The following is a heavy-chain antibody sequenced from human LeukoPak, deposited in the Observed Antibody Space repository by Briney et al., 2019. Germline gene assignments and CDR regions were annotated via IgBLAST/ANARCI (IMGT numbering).Heavy chain of an antibody. J-gene: IGHJ4*02. CDR3: TRMWIFWSGYSDY. CDR1: GFTFGDYT. D-gene: IGHD3-3*01. CDR2: IRSKDYGAAP. Sequence: GGSLRLSCTASGFTFGDYTMGWVRQAPGKGLEWVGFIRSKDYGAAPEYAASVKGRFTISRDDSKNSTYPQMHSLKAEDTAVYYCTRMWIFWSGYSDYWGQGTLVTVSS. V-gene: IGHV3-49*04.